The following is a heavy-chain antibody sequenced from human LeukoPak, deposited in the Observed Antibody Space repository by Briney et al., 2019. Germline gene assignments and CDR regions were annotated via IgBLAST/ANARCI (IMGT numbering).Heavy chain of an antibody. J-gene: IGHJ4*02. V-gene: IGHV4-59*01. D-gene: IGHD1-14*01. CDR2: IYYSGST. Sequence: SETLSLTCTVSGGSISSYYWSWIRQPPGKGLEWIGYIYYSGSTNYNPSLKSRVTISVDTSKNQFSLKLSSVTAADTAVYYCARRKGFYFGYWGQGTLVTVSS. CDR1: GGSISSYY. CDR3: ARRKGFYFGY.